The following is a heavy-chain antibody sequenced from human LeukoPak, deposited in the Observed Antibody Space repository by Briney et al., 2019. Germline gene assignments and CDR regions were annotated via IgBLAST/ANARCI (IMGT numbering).Heavy chain of an antibody. Sequence: SETLSLTCAIYSESFSGYFWSWIRQPPGKGLEWIGEINYSGSTNYNPPLKSRVTISVDTSKNQCSLKLGSVTAADTAVYYCARELTAAAAGRNYYYYYCMDVWGKGTTVTVSS. CDR1: SESFSGYF. D-gene: IGHD6-13*01. CDR2: INYSGST. V-gene: IGHV4-34*01. J-gene: IGHJ6*03. CDR3: ARELTAAAAGRNYYYYYCMDV.